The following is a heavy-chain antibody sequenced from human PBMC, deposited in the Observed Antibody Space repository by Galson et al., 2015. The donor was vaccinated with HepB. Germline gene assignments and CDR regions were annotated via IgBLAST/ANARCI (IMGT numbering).Heavy chain of an antibody. CDR3: ARARYYYDSSGYSIGGTPFDY. CDR2: INSDGSST. CDR1: GFTFSSYW. V-gene: IGHV3-74*01. D-gene: IGHD3-22*01. J-gene: IGHJ4*02. Sequence: SLRLSCAASGFTFSSYWMHWVRQAPGKGLVWVSRINSDGSSTSYADSVKGRFTISRDNAKNTLYPQMNSLRAEDTAVYYCARARYYYDSSGYSIGGTPFDYWGQGTLVTVSS.